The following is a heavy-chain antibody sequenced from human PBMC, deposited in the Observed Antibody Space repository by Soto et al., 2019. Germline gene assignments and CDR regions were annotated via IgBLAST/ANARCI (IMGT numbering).Heavy chain of an antibody. Sequence: QVQLQESGPGLVKPSETLSLTCTVSGGSVSSGSYYWSWIRQPPGKGLEWIGYIYYSGSTNYNPSLKSRVTISVDTSKNQFSLKLSSVTAADTAVYYCAREGIAAAGTYDYWGQGTLVTVSS. CDR2: IYYSGST. CDR1: GGSVSSGSYY. J-gene: IGHJ4*02. D-gene: IGHD6-13*01. CDR3: AREGIAAAGTYDY. V-gene: IGHV4-61*01.